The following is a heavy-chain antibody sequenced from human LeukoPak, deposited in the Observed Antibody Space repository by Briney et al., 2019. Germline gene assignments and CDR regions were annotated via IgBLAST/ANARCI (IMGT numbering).Heavy chain of an antibody. V-gene: IGHV4-59*01. CDR1: GGSISTYY. CDR3: ARGATIFGVIIKHAFDI. D-gene: IGHD3-3*01. J-gene: IGHJ3*02. CDR2: VYYDGST. Sequence: SSXXLSLTCTVSGGSISTYYWSWIRQPPGKGLEWIGYVYYDGSTNYNPSLKSRVTISVDTSKNQFSLRLSSVTAADTALYYCARGATIFGVIIKHAFDIWGQGTMVTVSS.